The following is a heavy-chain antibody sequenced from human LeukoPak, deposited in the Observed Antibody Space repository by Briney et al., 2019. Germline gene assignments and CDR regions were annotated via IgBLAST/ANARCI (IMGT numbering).Heavy chain of an antibody. CDR2: IRYDGSHK. Sequence: GGSLRLSRTVSGIIFSSYGMHWVGQAPGKGLEGVAFIRYDGSHKHYADSVKGRCTISRDNSRNTLYLQMNSLTAEDTAVYDCAQKYSSGWYDQGFDYWGQGTLVTVSS. D-gene: IGHD6-19*01. V-gene: IGHV3-30*02. J-gene: IGHJ4*02. CDR3: AQKYSSGWYDQGFDY. CDR1: GIIFSSYG.